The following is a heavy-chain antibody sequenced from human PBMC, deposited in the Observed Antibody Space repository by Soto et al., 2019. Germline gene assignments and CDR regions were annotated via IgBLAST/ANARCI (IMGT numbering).Heavy chain of an antibody. CDR3: ASAYGSGGAGAFDI. V-gene: IGHV1-69*04. D-gene: IGHD3-10*01. Sequence: SVKVSCKASGYTFTSYGISWVRQAPGQGLEWMGRIIPFIGIANYAQKFQGRVTITADKSTSTAYMELSSLRSEDTAVYYCASAYGSGGAGAFDIWGQGTMVTVSS. J-gene: IGHJ3*02. CDR1: GYTFTSYG. CDR2: IIPFIGIA.